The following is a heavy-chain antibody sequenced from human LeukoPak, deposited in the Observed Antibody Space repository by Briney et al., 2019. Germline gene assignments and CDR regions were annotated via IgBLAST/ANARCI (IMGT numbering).Heavy chain of an antibody. CDR3: ARGGRGYWT. CDR1: GGSFSGYY. CDR2: INHSGST. D-gene: IGHD2-8*01. Sequence: SETLSLTCAVYGGSFSGYYWSWIRQPPGKGLEWIGEINHSGSTNYNPSLKSRVTISVDTSKNQFSLKLSSVTAADTAVYYCARGGRGYWTWGQGTLVTVSS. V-gene: IGHV4-34*01. J-gene: IGHJ4*02.